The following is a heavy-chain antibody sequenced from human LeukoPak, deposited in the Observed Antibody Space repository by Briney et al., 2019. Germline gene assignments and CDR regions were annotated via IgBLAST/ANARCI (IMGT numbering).Heavy chain of an antibody. CDR3: AKAYGSGSYYDYYYYMDV. CDR1: GFTFSSYA. D-gene: IGHD3-10*01. CDR2: ISGNSGST. V-gene: IGHV3-23*01. Sequence: PGGSLRLSCAASGFTFSSYAMSWVHQAPGKGLEWVSAISGNSGSTYYADSVKGRFTISRDNSKSTLYLQMNSLRAEDTALYYCAKAYGSGSYYDYYYYMDVWGKGTTVTVSS. J-gene: IGHJ6*03.